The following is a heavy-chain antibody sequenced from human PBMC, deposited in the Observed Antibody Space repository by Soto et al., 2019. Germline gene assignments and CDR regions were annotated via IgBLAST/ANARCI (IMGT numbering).Heavy chain of an antibody. CDR2: IYYSGNT. CDR1: GGSIVTGSYY. V-gene: IGHV4-39*01. CDR3: ARLPQEYNYYGMDV. Sequence: WEALSLTCTVSGGSIVTGSYYWGWIRQPPGKGLEWLGHIYYSGNTYYPPSLKSRVTISVDTSKNQFSLRLSSVTAADTAVYYCARLPQEYNYYGMDVWGQRTTVTVSS. J-gene: IGHJ6*02. D-gene: IGHD1-1*01.